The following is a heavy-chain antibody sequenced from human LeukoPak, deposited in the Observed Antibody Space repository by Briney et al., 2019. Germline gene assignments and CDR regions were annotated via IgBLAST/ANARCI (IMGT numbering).Heavy chain of an antibody. D-gene: IGHD2-15*01. V-gene: IGHV1-69*13. CDR2: IIPIFGTA. Sequence: SVKVSCKASGGTFSSYAISWVRQAPGQGLEWMGGIIPIFGTANYAQKFQGRVTITADESTSTAYMELSSLRSEDTAVYYCARDSHGYFNWFDPWGQGTLVTVSS. CDR3: ARDSHGYFNWFDP. J-gene: IGHJ5*02. CDR1: GGTFSSYA.